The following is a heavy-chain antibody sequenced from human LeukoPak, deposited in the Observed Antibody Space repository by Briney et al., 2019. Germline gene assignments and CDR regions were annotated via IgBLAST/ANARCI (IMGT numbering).Heavy chain of an antibody. J-gene: IGHJ3*01. V-gene: IGHV1-46*01. CDR3: ARYLGYNGYDEAFDF. Sequence: ASVKVSCKASGYTFSSYYMHWVRQAPGQGLEWMGIINPSSGSTSYPQKFQGRLTMTRDTSTSTVYMELSSLRSEDTAVYYCARYLGYNGYDEAFDFWGQGTMVTVSS. D-gene: IGHD5-12*01. CDR2: INPSSGST. CDR1: GYTFSSYY.